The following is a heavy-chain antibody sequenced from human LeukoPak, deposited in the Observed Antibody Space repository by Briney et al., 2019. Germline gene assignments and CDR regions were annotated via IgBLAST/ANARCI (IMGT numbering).Heavy chain of an antibody. CDR2: INPNSGGT. J-gene: IGHJ4*02. CDR3: ARDPFFSIVGATYYFDY. D-gene: IGHD1-26*01. CDR1: GYTFTGYY. Sequence: ASVKVSCKASGYTFTGYYTHWVRQAPGQGLEWMGWINPNSGGTNYAQKFQGRVTMTRDTSISTAYMELSRLRSDDTAVYYCARDPFFSIVGATYYFDYWGQGTLVTVSS. V-gene: IGHV1-2*02.